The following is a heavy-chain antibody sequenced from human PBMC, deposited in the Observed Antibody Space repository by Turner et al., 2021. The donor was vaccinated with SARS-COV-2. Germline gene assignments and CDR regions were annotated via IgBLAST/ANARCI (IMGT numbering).Heavy chain of an antibody. CDR3: AKADRVMIVVVITLFDY. CDR1: GFTFSSYA. Sequence: EVQLLESGGGLVQPGGSLRLSCAASGFTFSSYAMSWVRQARGKGLEWVSAISGSGGSTYYADSVKGRFTISRDKSKNTLYLQMNSLRAEDTAVYYCAKADRVMIVVVITLFDYWGQGTLVTVSS. CDR2: ISGSGGST. V-gene: IGHV3-23*01. D-gene: IGHD3-22*01. J-gene: IGHJ4*02.